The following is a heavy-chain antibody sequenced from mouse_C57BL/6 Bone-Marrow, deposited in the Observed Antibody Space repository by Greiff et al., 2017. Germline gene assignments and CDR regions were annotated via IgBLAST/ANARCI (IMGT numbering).Heavy chain of an antibody. CDR3: GGCYYGSSYYFDY. V-gene: IGHV1-19*01. Sequence: VQLQQSGPVLVKPGASVKMSCKASGYTFTDYYMNWVKQSHGKSLEWIGVINPYNGGTSYNQKFKGKATLTVDKSSSTAYMELNSLTSEDSAVYYCGGCYYGSSYYFDYWGQGTTLTVSS. D-gene: IGHD1-1*01. CDR1: GYTFTDYY. CDR2: INPYNGGT. J-gene: IGHJ2*01.